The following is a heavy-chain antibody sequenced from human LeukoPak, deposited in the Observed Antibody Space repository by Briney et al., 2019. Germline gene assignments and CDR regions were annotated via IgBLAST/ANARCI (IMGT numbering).Heavy chain of an antibody. Sequence: GGSLRLFCAASGFTFSSYGMHWVRQAPGKGLEWVAVISYDGSNKYYADSVKGRFTISRDNSKNTLYLQMNSLRAEDTAVYYCAKDRSHYFDYWGQGTLVTVSS. D-gene: IGHD1-26*01. J-gene: IGHJ4*02. CDR2: ISYDGSNK. CDR3: AKDRSHYFDY. CDR1: GFTFSSYG. V-gene: IGHV3-30*18.